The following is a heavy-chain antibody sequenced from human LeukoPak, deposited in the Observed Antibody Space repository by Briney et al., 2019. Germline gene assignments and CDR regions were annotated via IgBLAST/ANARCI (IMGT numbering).Heavy chain of an antibody. Sequence: TGGSLRLSCAASGFTSSSFYMEWVRQAPGKGLEWVSRIKGGGSHTTYADSVKGRFTISRDDSKNTLYLQMNSLRAEDTAVYYCARDKGYYDFWSGPNQEYGMDVWGQGTTVTVSS. CDR3: ARDKGYYDFWSGPNQEYGMDV. CDR1: GFTSSSFY. D-gene: IGHD3-3*01. CDR2: IKGGGSHT. V-gene: IGHV3-74*01. J-gene: IGHJ6*02.